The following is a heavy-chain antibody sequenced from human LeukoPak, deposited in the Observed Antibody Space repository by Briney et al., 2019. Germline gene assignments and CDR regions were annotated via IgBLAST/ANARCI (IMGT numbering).Heavy chain of an antibody. CDR3: ARRGEMATNGLDY. Sequence: GGSLRLSCAASGFTFSSYSLNWVRQAPGKGLEWVSSISSTSSYIYYADSVKGRFTISGDNAKNSLYLQMNSLRAEDTAVYYCARRGEMATNGLDYWGQGTLVTVSS. J-gene: IGHJ4*02. V-gene: IGHV3-21*01. CDR1: GFTFSSYS. CDR2: ISSTSSYI. D-gene: IGHD5-24*01.